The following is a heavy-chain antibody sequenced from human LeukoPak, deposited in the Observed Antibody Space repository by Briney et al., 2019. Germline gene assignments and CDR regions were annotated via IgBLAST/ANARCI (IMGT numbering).Heavy chain of an antibody. CDR2: TNPTSGST. Sequence: ASVKVSCKASGYTFTGYYIHWVRQAPGQGLEWMGITNPTSGSTAYPQKFQGRVTMTRDTSTSTVYMELSSLRSDDTAVYYCARLGYYYDSLGHYDYWGQGTLVIVSS. CDR1: GYTFTGYY. J-gene: IGHJ4*02. V-gene: IGHV1-46*01. D-gene: IGHD3-22*01. CDR3: ARLGYYYDSLGHYDY.